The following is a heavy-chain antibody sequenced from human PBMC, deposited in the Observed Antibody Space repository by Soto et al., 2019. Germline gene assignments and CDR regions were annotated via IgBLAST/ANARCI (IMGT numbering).Heavy chain of an antibody. Sequence: GAFMKISCKGSGYSFTSYWLGWVRQMPGKGLEWMGIIYTGDSDTRYSPSFQGQVTISADKSISTAYLQWSSLKASDTAMYYCARGIWTDSICYYRQAFDIWGQGTMVTVSS. CDR2: IYTGDSDT. V-gene: IGHV5-51*01. CDR3: ARGIWTDSICYYRQAFDI. J-gene: IGHJ3*02. CDR1: GYSFTSYW. D-gene: IGHD3-22*01.